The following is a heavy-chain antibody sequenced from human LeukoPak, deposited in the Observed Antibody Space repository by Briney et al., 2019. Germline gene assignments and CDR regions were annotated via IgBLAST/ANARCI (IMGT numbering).Heavy chain of an antibody. Sequence: SETLSLTCSVSDDSITMYYWTWIRQPPGKGLEWIGYVDHTGSTNFNPSLNGRVSISRDTTKNQFSLKLSSVTAADTAVYYCASPFRPRDYWGQGTLVTVSS. CDR2: VDHTGST. CDR1: DDSITMYY. D-gene: IGHD2/OR15-2a*01. CDR3: ASPFRPRDY. J-gene: IGHJ4*02. V-gene: IGHV4-59*12.